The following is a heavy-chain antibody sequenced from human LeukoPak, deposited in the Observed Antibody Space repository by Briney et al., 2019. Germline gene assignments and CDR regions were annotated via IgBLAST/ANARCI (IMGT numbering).Heavy chain of an antibody. J-gene: IGHJ6*03. Sequence: GGSLRLSCAASGFTFSSYGMHWVRQAPGKGLEWVAFIRYDGSNKYYADSVKGRFTISRDNSKNTLYLQMNSLRAEDTAVYYCAKCLGSGYYYYYHYYMDVWGKGTTVTVSS. CDR2: IRYDGSNK. CDR1: GFTFSSYG. CDR3: AKCLGSGYYYYYHYYMDV. D-gene: IGHD3-3*01. V-gene: IGHV3-30*02.